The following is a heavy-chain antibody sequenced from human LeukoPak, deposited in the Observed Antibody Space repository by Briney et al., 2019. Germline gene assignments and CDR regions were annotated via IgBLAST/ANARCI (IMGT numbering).Heavy chain of an antibody. CDR1: GFTVSSYY. D-gene: IGHD3-22*01. Sequence: GGSLRLSCAASGFTVSSYYMTWVRQAPGKGLEGVSVIYTVGSTYYPDSVKGRFTISRENSNNTLYLQMNSLRAEDTALYYCARDQGSSAYLGAFDIWGQGTMVTVSS. CDR3: ARDQGSSAYLGAFDI. J-gene: IGHJ3*02. V-gene: IGHV3-53*01. CDR2: IYTVGST.